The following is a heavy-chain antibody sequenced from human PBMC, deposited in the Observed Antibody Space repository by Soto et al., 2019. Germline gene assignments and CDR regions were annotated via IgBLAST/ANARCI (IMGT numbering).Heavy chain of an antibody. Sequence: QLVQSGPEVKKPGTSVKVSCKASGGTFSSYAISWVRQAPGQGLEWMGGIIPIFGTANYAQKFQGRVTITADESTSTAYMELSSLRSEDTAVYYCARGGYCTNGVCRPIDYWGQGTLVTVSS. CDR3: ARGGYCTNGVCRPIDY. J-gene: IGHJ4*02. CDR2: IIPIFGTA. CDR1: GGTFSSYA. V-gene: IGHV1-69*01. D-gene: IGHD2-8*01.